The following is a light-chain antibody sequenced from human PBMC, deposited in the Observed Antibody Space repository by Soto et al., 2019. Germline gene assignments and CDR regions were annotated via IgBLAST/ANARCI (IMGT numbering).Light chain of an antibody. V-gene: IGKV1-27*01. CDR1: QGISNY. J-gene: IGKJ3*01. Sequence: DIQMTQSPSSLSAYLGDRVTITCRASQGISNYLAWYQQKPGRLPKLLLFGASTLQSGVPARFSGSGSGTLFTLTINGLLPEDVATYYCQKYDSAPFTFGRGTKVYFK. CDR3: QKYDSAPFT. CDR2: GAS.